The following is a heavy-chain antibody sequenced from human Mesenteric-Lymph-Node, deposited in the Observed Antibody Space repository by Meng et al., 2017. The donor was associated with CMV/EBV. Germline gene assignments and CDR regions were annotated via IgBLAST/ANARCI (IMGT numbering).Heavy chain of an antibody. V-gene: IGHV3-23*03. CDR1: TFTFSSNG. CDR3: AKGNEVDV. Sequence: GGSLRLSCVASTFTFSSNGMSWVRQAPGKGLEWVSVIYSGGTTHYGDSVKGRFTISRDNSKDTLYLQMNSLRDEDTAVYYCAKGNEVDVWGQGTTVTVSS. J-gene: IGHJ6*02. CDR2: IYSGGTT.